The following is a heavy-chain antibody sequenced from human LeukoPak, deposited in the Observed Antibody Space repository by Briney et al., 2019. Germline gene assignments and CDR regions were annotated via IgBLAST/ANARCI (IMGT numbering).Heavy chain of an antibody. J-gene: IGHJ4*02. V-gene: IGHV3-7*01. CDR1: GFTFSSYW. D-gene: IGHD3-22*01. CDR3: ARESLRYYDSSGCLDY. CDR2: IKQDGSEK. Sequence: GGSLRLSCAASGFTFSSYWMSWVRQAPGKGLEWVANIKQDGSEKYYVDSVKGRFTISRDNAKNSLYLQMNSLRAEDTAVYYCARESLRYYDSSGCLDYWGQGTLVTVSS.